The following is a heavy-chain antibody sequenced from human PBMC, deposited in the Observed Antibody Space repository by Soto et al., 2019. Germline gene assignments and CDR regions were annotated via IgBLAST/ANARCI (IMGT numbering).Heavy chain of an antibody. CDR2: IIPILGIA. V-gene: IGHV1-69*02. CDR3: AMYYYDSSGSLNY. D-gene: IGHD3-22*01. J-gene: IGHJ4*02. Sequence: QVQLVQSGAEVKKPGSSVKVSCKASGGTFSSYTISWVRQAPGQGLEWMGRIIPILGIANYAQKFQGRVTITADKSTSTAYMELSSLRSEDTAVYYCAMYYYDSSGSLNYWGQGTLVTVSS. CDR1: GGTFSSYT.